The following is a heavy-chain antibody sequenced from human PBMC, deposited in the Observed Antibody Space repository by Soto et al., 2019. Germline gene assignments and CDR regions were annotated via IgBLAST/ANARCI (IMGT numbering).Heavy chain of an antibody. CDR2: ISWNSGSI. J-gene: IGHJ4*02. D-gene: IGHD6-19*01. CDR3: VRVGYSSGWYVSDY. CDR1: GFTFDDYA. V-gene: IGHV3-9*01. Sequence: EVQLVESGGGLVQPGRSLRLSCAASGFTFDDYAMHWVRQAPGKGLEWVSGISWNSGSIGYADSVKGRFTISRDNAKNSLYLQMNSLRAEDTALYYCVRVGYSSGWYVSDYWGQGTLVTVSS.